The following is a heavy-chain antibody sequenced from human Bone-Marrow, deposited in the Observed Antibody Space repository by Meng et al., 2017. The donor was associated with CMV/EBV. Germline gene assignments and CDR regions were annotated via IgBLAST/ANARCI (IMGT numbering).Heavy chain of an antibody. J-gene: IGHJ4*02. CDR2: IYSGGST. Sequence: GGSLRLSCAASGFTVSSNYMSWVRQAPGKGLEWVSVIYSGGSTYYADSVKGRFTISRDNSKNTLYLQMNSLRAEDTAVYYCAKDVVLWFGELFTPYFDYWGQGPLVTVSS. CDR3: AKDVVLWFGELFTPYFDY. V-gene: IGHV3-53*01. D-gene: IGHD3-10*01. CDR1: GFTVSSNY.